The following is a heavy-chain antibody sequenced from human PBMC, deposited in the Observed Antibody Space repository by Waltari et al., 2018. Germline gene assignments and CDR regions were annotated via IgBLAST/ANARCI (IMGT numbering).Heavy chain of an antibody. J-gene: IGHJ4*02. CDR3: SKDLHSSTWYSVDY. CDR2: SSWNIVNI. D-gene: IGHD6-13*01. V-gene: IGHV3-9*01. CDR1: GFTFDDYA. Sequence: EVQLVESGGGLVQPGRSLRLSCAASGFTFDDYAMHWVRQAPGKGREWVSGSSWNIVNIGYADSVKGRFTSSRDNAKNSLYLQMNSLRAEDTAFYYCSKDLHSSTWYSVDYWGQGTLVTVSS.